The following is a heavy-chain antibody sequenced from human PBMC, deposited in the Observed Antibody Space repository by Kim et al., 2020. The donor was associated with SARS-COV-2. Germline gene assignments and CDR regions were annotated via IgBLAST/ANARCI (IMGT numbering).Heavy chain of an antibody. CDR2: IKSKTDGGTT. D-gene: IGHD3-3*01. J-gene: IGHJ6*02. Sequence: GGSLRLSCAASGFTFSNAWMSWVRQAPGKGLEWVGRIKSKTDGGTTDYAAPVKGRFTISRDDSKNTLYLQMNSLKTEDTAVYYCTTDLPYYDFWSGQNYYYGMDVWGQGTTVTVSS. CDR1: GFTFSNAW. V-gene: IGHV3-15*01. CDR3: TTDLPYYDFWSGQNYYYGMDV.